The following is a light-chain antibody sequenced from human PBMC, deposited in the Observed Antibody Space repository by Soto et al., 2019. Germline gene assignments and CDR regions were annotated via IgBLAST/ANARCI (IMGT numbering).Light chain of an antibody. Sequence: QSALTQPASVSGSPGQSITISCTGTSSDVGGYNYVSWYQQHPAKAPKLMIYEVRNRPSGVSSRFSGSKSANTASLTISELQAEDEADYYCSSYTSSSTLFGTGTKLTVL. CDR1: SSDVGGYNY. CDR3: SSYTSSSTL. V-gene: IGLV2-14*01. J-gene: IGLJ1*01. CDR2: EVR.